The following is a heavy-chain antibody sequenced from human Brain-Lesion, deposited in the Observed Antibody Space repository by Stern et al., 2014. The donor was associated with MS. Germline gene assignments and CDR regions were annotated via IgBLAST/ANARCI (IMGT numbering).Heavy chain of an antibody. D-gene: IGHD5-18*01. V-gene: IGHV4-61*02. CDR3: ARETGGYTYGDTDFFDY. CDR1: GGSISSGSFY. J-gene: IGHJ4*02. Sequence: VQLEESGPGLVKPSQTLSLTCIVSGGSISSGSFYWNWIRQPAGKGLEWIGRIYSSGGTNYNPYLKSRVTISGDTSKNQFSLKIISMTAADTAVYYCARETGGYTYGDTDFFDYWGQGALVTVSS. CDR2: IYSSGGT.